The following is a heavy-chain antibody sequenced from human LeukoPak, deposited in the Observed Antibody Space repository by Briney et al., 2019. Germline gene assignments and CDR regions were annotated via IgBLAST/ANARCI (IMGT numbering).Heavy chain of an antibody. CDR2: ITGSSNFM. CDR3: AGDFSQSRNSDY. J-gene: IGHJ4*02. D-gene: IGHD4-23*01. CDR1: GFTFSTYS. V-gene: IGHV3-21*01. Sequence: PGGSLRLSCAASGFTFSTYSMNWVRQAPGKGLEWVSSITGSSNFMSYADSVKGRFTISRDSARNSLYLQMNSLRAEDTAVYYCAGDFSQSRNSDYWGQGTLVTVSS.